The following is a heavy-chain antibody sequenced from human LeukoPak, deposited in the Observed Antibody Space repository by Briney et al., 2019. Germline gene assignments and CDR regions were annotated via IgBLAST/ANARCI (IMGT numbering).Heavy chain of an antibody. CDR3: ARDSHEPYWNDFYYYYYGMDV. CDR2: ISSSSSYI. CDR1: GFTFSGYS. Sequence: GGSLRLSCAGSGFTFSGYSLNWVRQAPGKGLEWVSSISSSSSYIYYADSVKGRFTISRDNAKNSLYLQMNSLRAEDTAVYYCARDSHEPYWNDFYYYYYGMDVWGQGTTVTVSS. J-gene: IGHJ6*02. D-gene: IGHD1-1*01. V-gene: IGHV3-21*01.